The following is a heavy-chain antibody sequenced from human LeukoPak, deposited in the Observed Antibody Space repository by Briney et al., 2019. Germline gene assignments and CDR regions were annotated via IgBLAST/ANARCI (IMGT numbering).Heavy chain of an antibody. Sequence: GGSLRLSCAASGLTFSSSWMSWVRQAPGKGLEWVANIKPDGSEKYYVDSVKGRFTISRDNAKNSLYLQMNSLRAEDTALYYCARDAVGVTDYWGQGTLVTVSS. CDR1: GLTFSSSW. D-gene: IGHD1-26*01. CDR3: ARDAVGVTDY. V-gene: IGHV3-7*01. CDR2: IKPDGSEK. J-gene: IGHJ4*02.